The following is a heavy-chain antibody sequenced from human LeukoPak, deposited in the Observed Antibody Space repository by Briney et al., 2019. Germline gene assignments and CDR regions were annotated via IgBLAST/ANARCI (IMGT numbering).Heavy chain of an antibody. D-gene: IGHD6-19*01. CDR3: ARENVAVAVPDFDL. J-gene: IGHJ3*01. CDR2: TWYDGRNK. V-gene: IGHV3-33*01. Sequence: GGSLRLSCVASGFIFSTYDMHWVRRTPGKGLEWLAVTWYDGRNKFADSVKGRFTISRDRSKNTLYLHMNGLGADDTAVYYCARENVAVAVPDFDLWGQGTMVTVSS. CDR1: GFIFSTYD.